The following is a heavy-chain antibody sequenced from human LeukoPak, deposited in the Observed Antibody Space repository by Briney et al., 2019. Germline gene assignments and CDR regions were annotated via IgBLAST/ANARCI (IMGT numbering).Heavy chain of an antibody. CDR1: GYTFTSYG. CDR3: ARVVYDGNDYVWGSYRYTLLDY. J-gene: IGHJ4*02. CDR2: ISAYNGNT. V-gene: IGHV1-18*01. Sequence: ASVKVSCKASGYTFTSYGISWVRQAPGRGLEWMGWISAYNGNTNYAQKLQGRVTMTTDTSTSTAYMELRSLRSDDTAVYYCARVVYDGNDYVWGSYRYTLLDYWGQGTLVTVSS. D-gene: IGHD3-16*02.